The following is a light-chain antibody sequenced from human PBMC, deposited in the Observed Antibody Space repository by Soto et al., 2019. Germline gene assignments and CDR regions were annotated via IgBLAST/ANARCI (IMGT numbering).Light chain of an antibody. V-gene: IGKV3-20*01. CDR2: GAS. Sequence: EIVMTQSPATLSVSPGERATLSCRASQSVSSNLAWYQQKPGQAPRLLIYGASSRATGIPDRFSGSGSGTDFTLTISRLEPEDFAVYYCQQCGSSPITFGQGTKVDIK. CDR3: QQCGSSPIT. J-gene: IGKJ1*01. CDR1: QSVSSN.